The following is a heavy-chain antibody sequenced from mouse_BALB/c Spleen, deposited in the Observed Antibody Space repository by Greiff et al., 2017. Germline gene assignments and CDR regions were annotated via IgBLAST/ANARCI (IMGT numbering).Heavy chain of an antibody. CDR2: IRNKANGYTT. CDR1: GFTFTDYY. J-gene: IGHJ1*01. D-gene: IGHD2-14*01. Sequence: EVQLVESGGGLVQPGGSLRLSCATSGFTFTDYYMSWVRQPPGKALEWLGFIRNKANGYTTEYSASVKGRFTISRDNSQSILYLQMNTLRAEDSATYYCARDITYYRPDWYFDVWGAGTTVTVSS. V-gene: IGHV7-3*02. CDR3: ARDITYYRPDWYFDV.